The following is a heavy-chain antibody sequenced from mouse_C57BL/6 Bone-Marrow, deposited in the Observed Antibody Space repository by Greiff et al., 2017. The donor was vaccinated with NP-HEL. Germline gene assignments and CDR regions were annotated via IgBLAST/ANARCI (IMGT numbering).Heavy chain of an antibody. CDR1: GYSITSGYY. Sequence: EVKLQESGPGLVKPSQSLSLTCSVTGYSITSGYYWNWIRQFPGNKLEWMGYISYDGSNNYNPSLKNRISITRDTSKNQFFLKLNSVTTEDTATYYCAIRLITTVPSYAMDYWGQGTSVTVSS. D-gene: IGHD1-1*01. J-gene: IGHJ4*01. V-gene: IGHV3-6*01. CDR3: AIRLITTVPSYAMDY. CDR2: ISYDGSN.